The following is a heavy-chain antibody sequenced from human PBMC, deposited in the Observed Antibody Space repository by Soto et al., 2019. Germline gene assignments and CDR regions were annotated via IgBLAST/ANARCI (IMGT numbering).Heavy chain of an antibody. CDR2: IYYSGST. CDR3: ARGGFYGSGTRGWFDP. CDR1: GGSISSYY. V-gene: IGHV4-59*08. D-gene: IGHD3-10*01. Sequence: SETLSLTCTVSGGSISSYYWSWIRQPPGKGLEWIGYIYYSGSTNYNPSLKSRVTISVDTSKNQFSLKLSSVTAADTAVYYCARGGFYGSGTRGWFDPWGQGTLVTVSS. J-gene: IGHJ5*02.